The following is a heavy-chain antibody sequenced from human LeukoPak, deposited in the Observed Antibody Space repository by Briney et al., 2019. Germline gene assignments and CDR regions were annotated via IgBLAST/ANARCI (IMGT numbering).Heavy chain of an antibody. J-gene: IGHJ4*02. V-gene: IGHV3-30-3*01. CDR1: GFTFTYYA. Sequence: GRSLRLSCAASGFTFTYYAMHWVRQAPGKGLEWVSVVSNDGSNQDYTDSVKGRFTISRDNSKNTLYLQMNSLRAEDTAVYYCARNPYSSGWLTFDYWGQGTLVTVSS. D-gene: IGHD6-19*01. CDR2: VSNDGSNQ. CDR3: ARNPYSSGWLTFDY.